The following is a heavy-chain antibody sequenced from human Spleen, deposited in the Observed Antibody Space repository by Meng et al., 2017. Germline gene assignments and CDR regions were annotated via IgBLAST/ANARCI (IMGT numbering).Heavy chain of an antibody. CDR1: GGSISRYH. D-gene: IGHD5-24*01. J-gene: IGHJ3*02. V-gene: IGHV4-4*07. Sequence: SETLSLTCTVSGGSISRYHWNWIRQPAGKGLEWIGRMSVSGSTNQNPSLKGRATMSVDTSKNQFSLKLSSVTAVDTAVYYCARALYEDGYKQIDMWGRGTLVTVSS. CDR3: ARALYEDGYKQIDM. CDR2: MSVSGST.